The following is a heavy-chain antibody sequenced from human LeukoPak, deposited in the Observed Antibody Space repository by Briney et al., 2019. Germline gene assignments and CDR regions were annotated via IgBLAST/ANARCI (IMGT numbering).Heavy chain of an antibody. CDR2: ISAYNGNT. J-gene: IGHJ4*02. CDR1: GYTFTSYG. V-gene: IGHV1-18*01. D-gene: IGHD1-1*01. CDR3: ARDSQIAKTGSHEVPFDY. Sequence: GASVKVSCKASGYTFTSYGIRWVRQAPGQGLEWMGWISAYNGNTNYARKLQGRVTMTTDTSTNTAYMELRGLRSDDTAVYYCARDSQIAKTGSHEVPFDYWGQGSLVTVSS.